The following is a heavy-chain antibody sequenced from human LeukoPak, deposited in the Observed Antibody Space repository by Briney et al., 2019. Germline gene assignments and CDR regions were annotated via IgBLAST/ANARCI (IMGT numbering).Heavy chain of an antibody. V-gene: IGHV3-48*01. CDR3: ARDTIPGYCSSTSCYEGHYYYMDV. D-gene: IGHD2-2*01. CDR1: GFTFSSYS. J-gene: IGHJ6*03. Sequence: GGSLRLSCAASGFTFSSYSMNWVRQAPGKGLEWVSYISSSSSTIDYADSVKGRFTISRDNAKNSLYLQMNSLRAEDTAVYYCARDTIPGYCSSTSCYEGHYYYMDVWGKGTTVTVSS. CDR2: ISSSSSTI.